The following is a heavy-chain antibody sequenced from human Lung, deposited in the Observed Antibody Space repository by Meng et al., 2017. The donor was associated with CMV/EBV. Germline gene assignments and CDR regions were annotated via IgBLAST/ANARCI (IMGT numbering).Heavy chain of an antibody. D-gene: IGHD1-26*01. CDR2: IHYSGSS. CDR1: GASISSYY. CDR3: ARGHPKSGSFVSFYAMDV. V-gene: IGHV4-59*01. J-gene: IGHJ6*02. Sequence: GSLRLSCTVSGASISSYYWSWIRQPPGRGLEWIGNIHYSGSSNYNPSHKGRVTMAVATSEAQFSLWLNSVTAADAAVYYCARGHPKSGSFVSFYAMDVWGQGATVTVSS.